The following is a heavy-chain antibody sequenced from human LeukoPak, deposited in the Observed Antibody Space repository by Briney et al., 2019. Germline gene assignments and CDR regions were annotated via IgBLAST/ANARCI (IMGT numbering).Heavy chain of an antibody. Sequence: SETLSLTCAVYGGSSSGYYWSWIRQPPGKGLEWIGEINHSGSTKYNPSLQSRVNISVDTSKHQFSLKLSSVTAADTAVYYCARATKLGYFGWLSTLYYYYGMDVGGEGARVSVS. CDR2: INHSGST. V-gene: IGHV4-34*01. CDR1: GGSSSGYY. J-gene: IGHJ6*01. CDR3: ARATKLGYFGWLSTLYYYYGMDV. D-gene: IGHD3-9*01.